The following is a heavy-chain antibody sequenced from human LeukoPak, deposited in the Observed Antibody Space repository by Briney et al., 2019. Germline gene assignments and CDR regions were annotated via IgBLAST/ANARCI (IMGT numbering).Heavy chain of an antibody. J-gene: IGHJ4*02. CDR3: ATRPSGSYYLSFDY. D-gene: IGHD1-26*01. V-gene: IGHV1-69*13. Sequence: ASVKVALKAPGGTFSRYTINWVRPAPGQGLEWMGGIIPFFGTANYAQKFQGRVTITADESTSTAYMELSSLRSEDTAVYYCATRPSGSYYLSFDYWGQRTLLTVSS. CDR2: IIPFFGTA. CDR1: GGTFSRYT.